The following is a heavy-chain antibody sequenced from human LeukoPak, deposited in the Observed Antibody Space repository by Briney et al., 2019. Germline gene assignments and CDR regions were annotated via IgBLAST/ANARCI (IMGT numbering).Heavy chain of an antibody. V-gene: IGHV1-2*02. D-gene: IGHD1-26*01. CDR2: INPNSGGT. CDR3: ARDLRAHSGSYSVFDY. Sequence: GGSLRLSCAASGFTFSSYGMHWVRQAPGQGLEWMGWINPNSGGTNYAQKFQGRVTMTRDTSISTAYMELSRLRSDDTAVYYCARDLRAHSGSYSVFDYWGQGTLVTVSS. J-gene: IGHJ4*02. CDR1: GFTFSSYG.